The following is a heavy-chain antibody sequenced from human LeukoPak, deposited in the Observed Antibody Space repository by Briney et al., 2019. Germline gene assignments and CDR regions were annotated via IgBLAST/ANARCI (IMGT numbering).Heavy chain of an antibody. Sequence: SETLSLTCTVSGASITSQFWSWVRQPPGKRPEYLGYMSYSGNTNYNPSLKSRVTISLDTSKNQFSLKLSSLTAADTAVYYCARFSSGSNWFDAWGQGTLVTVPS. D-gene: IGHD6-6*01. CDR2: MSYSGNT. J-gene: IGHJ5*02. CDR1: GASITSQF. V-gene: IGHV4-59*11. CDR3: ARFSSGSNWFDA.